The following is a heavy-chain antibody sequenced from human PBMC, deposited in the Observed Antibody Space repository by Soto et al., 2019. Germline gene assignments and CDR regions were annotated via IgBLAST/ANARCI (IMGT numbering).Heavy chain of an antibody. D-gene: IGHD6-13*01. J-gene: IGHJ4*02. V-gene: IGHV4-39*01. Sequence: PSETLSLTCTVSGDSSVGIPYCWGLIRQPPGKRLEWIGSIFYDGYTLYTPSLRSRVTISVDTSKNQFSLKLASVAAADTATYFCARLQAAVPHYWGQGTLVTVSS. CDR3: ARLQAAVPHY. CDR1: GDSSVGIPYC. CDR2: IFYDGYT.